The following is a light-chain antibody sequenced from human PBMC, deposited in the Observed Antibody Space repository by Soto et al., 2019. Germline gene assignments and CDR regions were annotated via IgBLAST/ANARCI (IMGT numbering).Light chain of an antibody. CDR3: SSYAGSNNVV. CDR1: SSDVGGYHY. CDR2: EVS. Sequence: QSALTQPPSASGSPGQSVTISCTGTSSDVGGYHYVSWYQQHPGKAPKLMMYEVSKRPSGVPDRFSGSKSGNTASLTVSGLQAEDEADYYCSSYAGSNNVVFGGGTKVTVL. J-gene: IGLJ2*01. V-gene: IGLV2-8*01.